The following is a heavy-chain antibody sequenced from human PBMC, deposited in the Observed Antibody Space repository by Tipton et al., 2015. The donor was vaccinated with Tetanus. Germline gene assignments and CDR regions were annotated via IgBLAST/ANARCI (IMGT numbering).Heavy chain of an antibody. CDR3: ARDADMWATRKAFDI. CDR2: ISGYSGHT. Sequence: QVQLVQSGGEVKQPGASVTVSCKASGYRPTNYGISWVRQAPGQGLEWLGWISGYSGHTNYAQQVQGRVTMTTDTSTSTAYLELRSLRSDDTALYFRARDADMWATRKAFDIWGQGTMVTVSS. V-gene: IGHV1-18*01. CDR1: GYRPTNYG. J-gene: IGHJ3*02. D-gene: IGHD1-14*01.